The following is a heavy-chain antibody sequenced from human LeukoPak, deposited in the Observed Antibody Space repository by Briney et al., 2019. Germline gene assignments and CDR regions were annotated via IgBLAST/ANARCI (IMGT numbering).Heavy chain of an antibody. CDR3: VRDNTTSWYFQH. Sequence: SGGSLRLSCAASGFTFDNYAMHWVRHAPGKGLEWVSYITGGDGGIYYTDSVKGRFTISRDDAKNSLYLQMNSLRAEDTAVYYCVRDNTTSWYFQHGGRGTRVTVPS. CDR2: ITGGDGGI. D-gene: IGHD1-14*01. V-gene: IGHV3-48*03. CDR1: GFTFDNYA. J-gene: IGHJ1*01.